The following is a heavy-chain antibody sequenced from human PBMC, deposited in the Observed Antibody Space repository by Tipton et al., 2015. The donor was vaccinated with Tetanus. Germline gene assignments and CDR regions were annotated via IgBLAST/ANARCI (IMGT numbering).Heavy chain of an antibody. CDR2: INTSGSS. D-gene: IGHD2-2*02. CDR1: GGSISSYY. Sequence: GLVKPSETLSLICTVSGGSISSYYWSWIRQSAAMGLEWIGRINTSGSSDYNPSLKGRVTMSIDTSGNRFSLDLTSVTAADTAVYYCASYNIPYYFDYWGRGTLVTVSS. J-gene: IGHJ4*02. CDR3: ASYNIPYYFDY. V-gene: IGHV4-4*07.